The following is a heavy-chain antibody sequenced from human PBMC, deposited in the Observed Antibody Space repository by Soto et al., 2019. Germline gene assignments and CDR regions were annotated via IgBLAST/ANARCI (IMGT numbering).Heavy chain of an antibody. V-gene: IGHV4-4*02. D-gene: IGHD6-13*01. CDR2: IHHSGIT. CDR3: SRPEPFTAAGPY. J-gene: IGHJ4*02. Sequence: PSETLSLTCAVSGDSITSSYWSWLRQPPGKGLEWIADIHHSGITNYNPSLTSRVIISLDRSKNQFSLHFNSMSAADTAVYDCSRPEPFTAAGPYWGRGNLVTFSS. CDR1: GDSITSSYW.